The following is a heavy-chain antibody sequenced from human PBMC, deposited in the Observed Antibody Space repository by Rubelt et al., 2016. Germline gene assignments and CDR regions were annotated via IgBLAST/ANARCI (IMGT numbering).Heavy chain of an antibody. Sequence: DVKLVASGGGLVKPGESLRLSCIGSGFIFSSDTMNWVRQAPGKGLEWVSSITSRNTYIAYADSVKGRFTISRDNAKNSLFLQRNGLGAEETAVYYWARGIYYDSTADYWGQGTLVTVSS. CDR1: GFIFSSDT. CDR2: ITSRNTYI. J-gene: IGHJ4*02. V-gene: IGHV3-21*01. CDR3: ARGIYYDSTADY. D-gene: IGHD3-22*01.